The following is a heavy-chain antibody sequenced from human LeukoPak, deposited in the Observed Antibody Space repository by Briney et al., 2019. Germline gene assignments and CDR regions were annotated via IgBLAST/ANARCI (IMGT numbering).Heavy chain of an antibody. CDR1: GFTFNNYA. D-gene: IGHD4-23*01. J-gene: IGHJ4*02. CDR2: ISGSSGDT. Sequence: PGGSLRLSCAASGFTFNNYAMSWVRQAPGKGLEWVAAISGSSGDTYYADSLKGRFTISRDNSKNTLYLHIKSLRAEDTAVYYCANEGYGGRSHFDNWGQGSVVTVSS. V-gene: IGHV3-23*01. CDR3: ANEGYGGRSHFDN.